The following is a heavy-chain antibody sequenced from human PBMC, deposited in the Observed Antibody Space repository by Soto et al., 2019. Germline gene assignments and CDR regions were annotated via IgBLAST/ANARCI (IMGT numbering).Heavy chain of an antibody. Sequence: GGSLRLSCTASEFSLSTYSMNWVRQAPGKGLEWVSSISTRSDVYYADSVKGRFTIARDNAKNSLSLQMNSLSAEDTGDYYCAREKTAWPLAYGLEVWGQGTTVTVSS. D-gene: IGHD2-21*02. CDR2: ISTRSDV. J-gene: IGHJ6*02. CDR1: EFSLSTYS. CDR3: AREKTAWPLAYGLEV. V-gene: IGHV3-21*03.